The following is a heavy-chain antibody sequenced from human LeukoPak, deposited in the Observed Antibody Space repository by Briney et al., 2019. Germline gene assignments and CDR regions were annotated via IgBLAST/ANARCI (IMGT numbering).Heavy chain of an antibody. Sequence: SGPTLVKPTQTLTLTCTFFGFSLSSSGVAVGWIRQPPGKALEWLALNFWNDDKRYSPSLKSRLTITKDTSKNHVVLTMTNMDPVDTATYYCAHSLYDSSGYYYFDYWGQGTLVTVSP. D-gene: IGHD3-22*01. J-gene: IGHJ4*02. CDR3: AHSLYDSSGYYYFDY. CDR1: GFSLSSSGVA. V-gene: IGHV2-5*01. CDR2: NFWNDDK.